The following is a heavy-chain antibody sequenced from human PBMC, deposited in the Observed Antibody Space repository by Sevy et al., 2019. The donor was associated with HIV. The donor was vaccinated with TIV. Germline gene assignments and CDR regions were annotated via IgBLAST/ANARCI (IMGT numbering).Heavy chain of an antibody. D-gene: IGHD3-3*01. CDR3: TTVTGISDYDFWSGRDDTFDN. CDR1: GFTFSNAW. V-gene: IGHV3-15*01. J-gene: IGHJ3*02. CDR2: IKSKTDGGTT. Sequence: GGSLRLSCVASGFTFSNAWMSWVRQAPGKGLEWVGRIKSKTDGGTTDYAAPVKGRFTISNDESKNTLYLQMNSLKTEETAVYYCTTVTGISDYDFWSGRDDTFDNWGQGTMVTVSS.